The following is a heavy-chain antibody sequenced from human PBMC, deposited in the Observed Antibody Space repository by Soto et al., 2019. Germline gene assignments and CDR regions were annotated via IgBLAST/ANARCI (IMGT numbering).Heavy chain of an antibody. J-gene: IGHJ4*02. CDR2: INHSGST. CDR3: ARGSSYYDYIWGSYRPTRLDY. D-gene: IGHD3-16*02. CDR1: GGSFSGYY. Sequence: QVQLQQWGAGLLKPSETLSLTCAVYGGSFSGYYWSWIRQPPGKGLEWIGEINHSGSTNYNPSLKSRVTISVDTSKNQFSLKLRSVTAADTAVYYCARGSSYYDYIWGSYRPTRLDYWGQGTLVTVSS. V-gene: IGHV4-34*01.